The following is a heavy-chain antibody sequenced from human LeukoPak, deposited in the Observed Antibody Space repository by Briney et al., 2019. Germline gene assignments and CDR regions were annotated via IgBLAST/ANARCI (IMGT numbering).Heavy chain of an antibody. CDR3: AKDGLDCSSTSCYVDYFDY. V-gene: IGHV3-23*01. D-gene: IGHD2-2*01. CDR2: ISGSGGST. J-gene: IGHJ4*02. CDR1: GFTFSSYA. Sequence: GGSLRLSCAASGFTFSSYAMSWVRQAPGKGLEWVSAISGSGGSTYYADSVKGRFTISRDNSKNTLYLQMNSLRAEDTAVYYCAKDGLDCSSTSCYVDYFDYWGQGTLVTVSS.